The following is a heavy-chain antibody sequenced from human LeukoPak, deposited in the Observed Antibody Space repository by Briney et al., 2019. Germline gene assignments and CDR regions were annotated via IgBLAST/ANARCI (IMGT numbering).Heavy chain of an antibody. CDR3: ARLSGNYYYYYSMDV. CDR1: GFTFDDYG. V-gene: IGHV3-20*04. CDR2: INWNGAST. D-gene: IGHD1-26*01. J-gene: IGHJ6*02. Sequence: GGSLRLSCAASGFTFDDYGMSWVRQAPGKGLEWVSGINWNGASTGYADSVKGRFTTSRDNAKNSLYLQMNSLRADDTALYYCARLSGNYYYYYSMDVWGQGTTVTVSS.